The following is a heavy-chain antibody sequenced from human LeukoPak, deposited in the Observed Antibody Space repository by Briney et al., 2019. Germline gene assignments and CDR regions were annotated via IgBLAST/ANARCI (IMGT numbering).Heavy chain of an antibody. CDR3: ARVPDFWSGPPGWFDP. Sequence: SVKVSCKASGGTFSSYAISWVRQAPGQGLEWMGGIIPIFGTANYAQKFQGRVTITADESTSTAYMELSSLRSEDTAVYYRARVPDFWSGPPGWFDPWGQGTLVTVSS. D-gene: IGHD3-3*01. V-gene: IGHV1-69*13. CDR2: IIPIFGTA. CDR1: GGTFSSYA. J-gene: IGHJ5*02.